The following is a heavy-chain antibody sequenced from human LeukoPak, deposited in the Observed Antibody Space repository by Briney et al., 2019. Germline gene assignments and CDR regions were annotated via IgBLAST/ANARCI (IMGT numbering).Heavy chain of an antibody. CDR2: IWYDGSNK. J-gene: IGHJ5*02. V-gene: IGHV3-33*01. CDR1: GFTFSSYG. CDR3: ARARNDYDSSGFSALDL. Sequence: PGKSLRLSCAASGFTFSSYGMHWVRQAPGKGLEWVAVIWYDGSNKYCADSVKGRFTISRDNSKNTLCLQVNSLRAEDTAVYYCARARNDYDSSGFSALDLWGQGTLVTVSS. D-gene: IGHD3-22*01.